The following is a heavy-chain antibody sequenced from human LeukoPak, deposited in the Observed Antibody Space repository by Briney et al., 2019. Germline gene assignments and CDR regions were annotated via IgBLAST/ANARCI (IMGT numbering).Heavy chain of an antibody. J-gene: IGHJ4*02. CDR3: ARDSKQLAPGYDY. Sequence: GGSLRLSCAASGFTFSSYSMNWVRQAPGKGLEWVSSISSSSSYIYYADSVKGRFTISRDNAKNSLYLQMNSLRAEDTAVYYCARDSKQLAPGYDYWGQGTLVTVSS. D-gene: IGHD6-13*01. CDR2: ISSSSSYI. CDR1: GFTFSSYS. V-gene: IGHV3-21*01.